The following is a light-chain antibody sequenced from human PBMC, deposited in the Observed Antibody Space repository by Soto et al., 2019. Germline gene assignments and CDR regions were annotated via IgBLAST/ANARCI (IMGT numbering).Light chain of an antibody. CDR3: EARDDSLYGAV. J-gene: IGLJ2*01. CDR1: SSNIGANP. Sequence: QSVLTQPPSASGTPGQRVTISCSGSSSNIGANPINWYQQLPGTAPKLLIYNNDQRPSGVPDRFSASKSGTSASMAISGLQSEDEADYYCEARDDSLYGAVLGGGTKLT. CDR2: NND. V-gene: IGLV1-44*01.